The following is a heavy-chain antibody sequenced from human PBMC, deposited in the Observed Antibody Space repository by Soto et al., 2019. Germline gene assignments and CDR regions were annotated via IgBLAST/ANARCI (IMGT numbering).Heavy chain of an antibody. Sequence: GGSLRLSCIASGFTVSRKAMSWVRQAPGKGLEWVSAISGSGGSTYYADSVKGRFTISRDNSKNTLYLQMNSLRAEDTAVYYCAYSSSWFGNYYYYGMDVWGQGTTVTVSS. CDR2: ISGSGGST. CDR1: GFTVSRKA. CDR3: AYSSSWFGNYYYYGMDV. V-gene: IGHV3-23*01. D-gene: IGHD6-13*01. J-gene: IGHJ6*02.